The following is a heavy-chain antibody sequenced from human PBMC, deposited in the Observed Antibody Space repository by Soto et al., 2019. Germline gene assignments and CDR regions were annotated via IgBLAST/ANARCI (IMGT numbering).Heavy chain of an antibody. CDR1: GYTFTSYA. V-gene: IGHV1-3*01. Sequence: ASVKVSCKASGYTFTSYAMHWVRQAPGQRLEWMGWINAGNGNTKYSQEFQGRVTITRDTSASTAYMELSSLRSEDTAVYYCARTAAVADMNYYYYYGMDVWGQGTTVTVSS. J-gene: IGHJ6*02. D-gene: IGHD6-19*01. CDR3: ARTAAVADMNYYYYYGMDV. CDR2: INAGNGNT.